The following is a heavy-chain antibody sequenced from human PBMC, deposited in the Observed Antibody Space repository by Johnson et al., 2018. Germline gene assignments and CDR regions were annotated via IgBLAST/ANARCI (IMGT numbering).Heavy chain of an antibody. V-gene: IGHV3-9*01. J-gene: IGHJ1*01. CDR3: VRARAAGAGTPVQH. D-gene: IGHD6-19*01. CDR2: ISWNSGSI. Sequence: VQLVESGGGLVQPGRSLRLSCAASGFTFDDYAMHWVRQAPGKGLEWVSGISWNSGSIGYADSVKARFTISRDNAKNSLYLQMNSLRAEDTALDCCVRARAAGAGTPVQHWGQGTLVTVSS. CDR1: GFTFDDYA.